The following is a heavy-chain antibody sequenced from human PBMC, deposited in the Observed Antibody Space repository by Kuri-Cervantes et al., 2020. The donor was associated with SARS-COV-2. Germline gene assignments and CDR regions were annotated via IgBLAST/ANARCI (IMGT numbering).Heavy chain of an antibody. Sequence: ASVKVSCKASGYTFTSYGISWVRQAPGQGLEWMGWISAYNGNTNYAQKLQGRVTMTTDTSTSTAYMELRNLRCDDTAVYYCARESGSSGWDGFDYWGQGTLVTVSS. CDR2: ISAYNGNT. D-gene: IGHD6-19*01. CDR3: ARESGSSGWDGFDY. V-gene: IGHV1-18*04. J-gene: IGHJ4*02. CDR1: GYTFTSYG.